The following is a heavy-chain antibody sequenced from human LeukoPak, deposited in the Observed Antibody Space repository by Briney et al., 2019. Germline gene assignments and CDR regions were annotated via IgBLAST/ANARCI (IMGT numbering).Heavy chain of an antibody. V-gene: IGHV4-39*02. J-gene: IGHJ5*02. CDR3: TRERELELYYYDRRRFDP. Sequence: NPSETLSLTCTVSGGSISSSSYYWGWIRRPPGKGLEGFGGIYYSRSTYYNPSLKSRVTISVDTSKNQCSLKLSSVPAADTTVYYCTRERELELYYYDRRRFDPWGEGTLPTLSP. D-gene: IGHD3-22*01. CDR2: IYYSRST. CDR1: GGSISSSSYY.